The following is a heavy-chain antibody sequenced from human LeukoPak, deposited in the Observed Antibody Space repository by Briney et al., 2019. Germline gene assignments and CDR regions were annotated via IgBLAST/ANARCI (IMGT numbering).Heavy chain of an antibody. V-gene: IGHV3-48*01. D-gene: IGHD1-26*01. CDR2: ISSSGSTI. CDR3: ARRPVGAAKYYFDP. CDR1: GFTFSSYS. Sequence: GGSLRLSCAASGFTFSSYSMNWVRQAPGKGLEWVSYISSSGSTIYSADSVKGRLTISRDNAQNSLYLQMNNLRAEDTAVYYCARRPVGAAKYYFDPWGQGTLVTVSS. J-gene: IGHJ5*02.